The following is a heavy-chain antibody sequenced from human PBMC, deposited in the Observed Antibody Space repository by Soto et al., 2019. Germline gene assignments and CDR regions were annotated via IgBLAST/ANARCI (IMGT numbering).Heavy chain of an antibody. CDR1: GGTFSSYT. CDR3: ARRPAAMEMNWLDP. D-gene: IGHD2-2*01. V-gene: IGHV1-69*02. CDR2: IIPILGIA. Sequence: QVQLVQSGAEVKKPGSSVKVSCKASGGTFSSYTISWVRQAPGQGLEWMGRIIPILGIANYAQKFQGRVTITADKSTSTAYMELSSLRSEDTAVYYCARRPAAMEMNWLDPWGQGTLVTVSS. J-gene: IGHJ5*02.